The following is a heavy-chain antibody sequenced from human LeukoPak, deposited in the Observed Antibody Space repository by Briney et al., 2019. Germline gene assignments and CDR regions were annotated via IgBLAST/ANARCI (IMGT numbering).Heavy chain of an antibody. CDR3: ARGHTILDP. Sequence: PGGSLRLSCAASGLTLSDHWMSWVRQAPGKGLEGVANIKGDGSERYYVDSVKGRFTISRDNAKNILYLQVNSLRVEDTAVYYCARGHTILDPRGQGTLVTVSS. V-gene: IGHV3-7*01. CDR2: IKGDGSER. CDR1: GLTLSDHW. J-gene: IGHJ5*02.